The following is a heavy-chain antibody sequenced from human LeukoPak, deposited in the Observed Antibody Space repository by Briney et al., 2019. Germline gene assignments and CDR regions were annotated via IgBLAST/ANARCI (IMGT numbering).Heavy chain of an antibody. V-gene: IGHV4-59*01. J-gene: IGHJ4*02. CDR3: ARAELLWSTGIYY. D-gene: IGHD3-10*01. CDR2: IYYSGST. Sequence: SETLSLTCTVSGASISSYYWSWIRQPPGKGLEWIGYIYYSGSTNYNPSLKSRVTISVDTSKNQFSLRLTSVTAADTAVYYCARAELLWSTGIYYWGQATPVTVSS. CDR1: GASISSYY.